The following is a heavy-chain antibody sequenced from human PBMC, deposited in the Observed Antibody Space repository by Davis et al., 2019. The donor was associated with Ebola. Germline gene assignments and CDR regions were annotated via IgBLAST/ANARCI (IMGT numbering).Heavy chain of an antibody. CDR2: MSYDGSYK. CDR1: GFTFSTYA. Sequence: GGSLRLSCAASGFTFSTYAMHWVRQAPGKGLEWVAVMSYDGSYKYYADSVKGRFTISRDNSKNTLYLQVNSLRAEDTAVYYCARDRNWGCEYWGQGTLVTVSS. CDR3: ARDRNWGCEY. D-gene: IGHD7-27*01. V-gene: IGHV3-30*04. J-gene: IGHJ4*02.